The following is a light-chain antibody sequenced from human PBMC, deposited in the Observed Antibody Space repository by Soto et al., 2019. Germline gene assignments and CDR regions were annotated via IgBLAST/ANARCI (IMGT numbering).Light chain of an antibody. CDR1: SSDVGAYNF. J-gene: IGLJ1*01. CDR2: DVS. CDR3: SSYTGSSTPYV. V-gene: IGLV2-14*01. Sequence: QSALTQPASVSGSPGQSITISCTGTSSDVGAYNFVSWYQQHPGKAPKYMIFDVSNRPSGVSNRFSGSKSGNTACLTISGLQAEDEADYYCSSYTGSSTPYVFGTGTKLTVL.